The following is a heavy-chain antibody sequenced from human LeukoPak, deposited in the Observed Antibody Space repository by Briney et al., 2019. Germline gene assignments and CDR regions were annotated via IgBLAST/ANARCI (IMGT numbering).Heavy chain of an antibody. Sequence: SETLSLTCAVSGASIDSHSWWSWVRQPPGRGLEWIGEIYHSGGANYKPSLKSRVTMSVDTSKNHFSLKLTSVTAADTAVYYCAYNRNFALDNWGQGTLVTVSS. CDR3: AYNRNFALDN. CDR2: IYHSGGA. J-gene: IGHJ4*02. CDR1: GASIDSHSW. V-gene: IGHV4/OR15-8*01. D-gene: IGHD1-14*01.